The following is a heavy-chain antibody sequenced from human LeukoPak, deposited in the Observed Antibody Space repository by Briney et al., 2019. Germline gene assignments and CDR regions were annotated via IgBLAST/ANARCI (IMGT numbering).Heavy chain of an antibody. CDR1: GASISNRTW. D-gene: IGHD6-13*01. J-gene: IGHJ4*02. CDR2: ISHSGRT. V-gene: IGHV4-4*02. CDR3: ARVAYSSSWFLDY. Sequence: TSGTLSLTCAVSGASISNRTWWSWVRQSSGRGLEWIGEISHSGRTNYNPSLESRLTISGDKSKNQFSLRLSSVTAADTAVYYCARVAYSSSWFLDYWGQGTLVTVSS.